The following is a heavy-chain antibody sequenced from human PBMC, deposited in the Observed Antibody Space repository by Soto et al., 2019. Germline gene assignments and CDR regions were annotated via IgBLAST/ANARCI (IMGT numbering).Heavy chain of an antibody. D-gene: IGHD5-18*01. CDR2: ISGSGGST. V-gene: IGHV3-23*01. CDR3: AKTIQLWFYYFDY. CDR1: GFTFSSYA. J-gene: IGHJ4*02. Sequence: PGGSLRLSCAASGFTFSSYAMSWVRQAPGKGLEWVSAISGSGGSTFYADSVKGRFTISRDNSKNTLYLQMNSLRAEDTAVYYCAKTIQLWFYYFDYWGQGTLVTVSS.